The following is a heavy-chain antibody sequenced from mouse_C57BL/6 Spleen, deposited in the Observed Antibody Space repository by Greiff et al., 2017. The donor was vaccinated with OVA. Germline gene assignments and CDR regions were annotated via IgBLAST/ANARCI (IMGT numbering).Heavy chain of an antibody. J-gene: IGHJ1*03. V-gene: IGHV1-80*01. CDR2: IYPGDGDT. D-gene: IGHD2-5*01. CDR1: GYAFSSYW. CDR3: AIRGIGSNYDWYFDV. Sequence: VQLQQSGAELVKPGASVKISCKASGYAFSSYWMNWVKQRPGKGLEWIGQIYPGDGDTNYNQKFKGKATLTVDKSSSTAYMQLSSLTSEDSAVYYGAIRGIGSNYDWYFDVWGTGTTVTVSS.